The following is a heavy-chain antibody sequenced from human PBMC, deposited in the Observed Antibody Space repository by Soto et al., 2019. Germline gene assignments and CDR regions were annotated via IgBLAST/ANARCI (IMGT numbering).Heavy chain of an antibody. V-gene: IGHV4-59*08. CDR1: GGSISSYY. CDR2: IYYSGST. Sequence: SETLSLTCTVSGGSISSYYWSWIRQPPGKGLEWIGYIYYSGSTNYNPSLKSRVTISVDTSKNQFSLKLSSVTAADTAVYYCARAPDIVVVPAAGPYYYYGMDVWGQGTTVTVS. CDR3: ARAPDIVVVPAAGPYYYYGMDV. J-gene: IGHJ6*02. D-gene: IGHD2-2*01.